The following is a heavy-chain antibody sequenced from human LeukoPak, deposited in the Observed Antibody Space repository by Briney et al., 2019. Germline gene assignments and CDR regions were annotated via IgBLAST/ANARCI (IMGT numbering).Heavy chain of an antibody. D-gene: IGHD6-19*01. CDR1: GFTFSSYA. CDR3: AKDLKGSGWYGY. CDR2: ISGSGGST. J-gene: IGHJ4*02. Sequence: GGSLRLSCAASGFTFSSYAMSWVRQAPGKGLEWVSAISGSGGSTYYADSVKGWFTISRDNSKNTLYLQMNSLRAEDTAVYYCAKDLKGSGWYGYWGQGTLVTVSS. V-gene: IGHV3-23*01.